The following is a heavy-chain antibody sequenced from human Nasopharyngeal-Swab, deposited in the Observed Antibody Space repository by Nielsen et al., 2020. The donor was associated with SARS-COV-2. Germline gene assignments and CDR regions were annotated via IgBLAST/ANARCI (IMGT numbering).Heavy chain of an antibody. CDR2: ISTSGRST. J-gene: IGHJ6*02. CDR3: ARDRQIVAVTAGVGGMDV. Sequence: GESLKISCAASGFTISDYYMAWIRQAPGRGLEWVSYISTSGRSTDSADSVKGRFTISRDSSKNTLVLQMNSLRAEDTAVYYCARDRQIVAVTAGVGGMDVWGQGTTVTVSS. CDR1: GFTISDYY. V-gene: IGHV3-11*04. D-gene: IGHD2-21*02.